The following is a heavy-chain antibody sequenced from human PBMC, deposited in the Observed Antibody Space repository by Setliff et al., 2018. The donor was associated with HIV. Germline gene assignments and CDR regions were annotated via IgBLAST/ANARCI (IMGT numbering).Heavy chain of an antibody. D-gene: IGHD4-17*01. J-gene: IGHJ4*02. V-gene: IGHV1-2*02. Sequence: GASVKVSCKTSGYTFIDYYIHWVRQAPGQGPEWMGYIYPNTGGTNYAQKFQGRVTMTRDTSISTAYMELSRLRSDDTAVYYCARSTTADWGQGTMVTVSS. CDR3: ARSTTAD. CDR1: GYTFIDYY. CDR2: IYPNTGGT.